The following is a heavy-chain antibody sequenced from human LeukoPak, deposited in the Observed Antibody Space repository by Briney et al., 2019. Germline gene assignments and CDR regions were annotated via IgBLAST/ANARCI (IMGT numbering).Heavy chain of an antibody. V-gene: IGHV4-4*02. Sequence: SETLSLTCAVSGGSMSSTKWWSWVRQPPGKGLEWIGEIYHSGSTNYNPSLKSRITISVDKSKNQVSLNLSSVTAADTAMYYCATSTVMNVYCLDYWAQGTLVTVSS. D-gene: IGHD2-8*02. CDR1: GGSMSSTKW. CDR2: IYHSGST. J-gene: IGHJ4*02. CDR3: ATSTVMNVYCLDY.